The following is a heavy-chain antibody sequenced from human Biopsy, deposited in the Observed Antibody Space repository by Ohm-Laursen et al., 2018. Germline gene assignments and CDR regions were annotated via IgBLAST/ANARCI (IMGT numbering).Heavy chain of an antibody. J-gene: IGHJ6*02. CDR2: ISGGGTI. CDR3: ARDTRWSPYSMDV. Sequence: SLRLSCAASGFSFSDYHMRWIREAPGRGVEWVSYISGGGTIYYGDSMKGRVTISRDNAKNSLYLQMHSLRAEDTAVYYCARDTRWSPYSMDVWGQGTTVTVSS. D-gene: IGHD4-23*01. CDR1: GFSFSDYH. V-gene: IGHV3-11*01.